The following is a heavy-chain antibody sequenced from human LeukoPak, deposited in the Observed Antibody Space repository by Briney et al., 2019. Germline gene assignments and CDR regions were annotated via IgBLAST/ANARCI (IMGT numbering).Heavy chain of an antibody. V-gene: IGHV1-8*01. Sequence: ASVKVSCKASGYTFTSYDINWVRQATGHGLEWMGWMNPNSGNTGYAQKFQGRVTMTRNTSISTAYMELSSLRSEDTAVYYCARPVTSSCYSLDYWGQGTLVTVSS. CDR1: GYTFTSYD. D-gene: IGHD2-15*01. CDR3: ARPVTSSCYSLDY. CDR2: MNPNSGNT. J-gene: IGHJ4*02.